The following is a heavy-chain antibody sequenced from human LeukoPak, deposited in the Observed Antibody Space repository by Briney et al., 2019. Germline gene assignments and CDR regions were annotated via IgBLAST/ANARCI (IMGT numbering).Heavy chain of an antibody. Sequence: GESLKISCKGSGYSFTSYWIGRVRQMPGKGLEWMGIIYPGDSDTRYSPSFQGQVTISADKSISTAYLQWSSLKASDTAMYYCARKKGRIAARHPLDYWGQGTLVTVSS. J-gene: IGHJ4*02. V-gene: IGHV5-51*01. CDR3: ARKKGRIAARHPLDY. CDR1: GYSFTSYW. D-gene: IGHD6-6*01. CDR2: IYPGDSDT.